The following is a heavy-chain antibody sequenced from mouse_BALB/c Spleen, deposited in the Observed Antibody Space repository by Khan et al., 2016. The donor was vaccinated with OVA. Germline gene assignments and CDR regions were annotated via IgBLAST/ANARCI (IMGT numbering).Heavy chain of an antibody. CDR2: IYPGSDST. CDR1: GYTFTDYV. CDR3: ARFYGSKFWFAY. J-gene: IGHJ3*01. Sequence: VQLQESGPELVKPGASVKMSCKASGYTFTDYVISWVKQRTGQGLQWIGEIYPGSDSTYYNEKFKGKATLTADKSSNTAYMQLSSLTFEDSAVYFCARFYGSKFWFAYWGQGTLVTVSA. V-gene: IGHV1-77*01. D-gene: IGHD1-1*01.